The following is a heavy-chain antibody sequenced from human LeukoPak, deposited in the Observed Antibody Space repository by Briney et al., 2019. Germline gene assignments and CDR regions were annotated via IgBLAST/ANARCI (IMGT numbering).Heavy chain of an antibody. CDR1: GFTVSSNY. Sequence: PGGSLRLSCSASGFTVSSNYMSSVRQAPGKGLEWVSVIYSGGSTYYADSVKGRFTISRDNYKDTLYLQMNSLRAEDTAVYYCARARPHAFDIWGQGTMVTVSS. CDR2: IYSGGST. V-gene: IGHV3-53*01. J-gene: IGHJ3*02. CDR3: ARARPHAFDI.